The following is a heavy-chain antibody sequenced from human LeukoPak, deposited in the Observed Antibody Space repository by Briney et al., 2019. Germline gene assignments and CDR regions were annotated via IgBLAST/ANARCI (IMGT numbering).Heavy chain of an antibody. CDR1: GYSFINYN. J-gene: IGHJ4*02. V-gene: IGHV7-4-1*02. CDR3: GRDPRLGIRGYTYGYIDY. D-gene: IGHD5-18*01. Sequence: ASVKVSCKTSGYSFINYNMNWGRQAPGQGLEWMGWINTNTGNPTYAQGFTGRYVFSLDTSVSTAYLQISGLKADDTAVYFCGRDPRLGIRGYTYGYIDYWGQGTQVTVSS. CDR2: INTNTGNP.